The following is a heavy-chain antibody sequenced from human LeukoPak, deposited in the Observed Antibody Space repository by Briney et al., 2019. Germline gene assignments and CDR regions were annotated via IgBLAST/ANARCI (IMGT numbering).Heavy chain of an antibody. CDR2: NTSGGSVI. CDR1: GFTFKTYH. CDR3: ARKRLADLGDDTSFGGTPFDS. Sequence: SGGSLRLSCVASGFTFKTYHMNWVRQAPGKGLEWLSGNTSGGSVIYYADSVKGRFTISRDDAMDSVFLQMSGLTVDDTAVYYCARKRLADLGDDTSFGGTPFDSWGQGTLVIVSS. V-gene: IGHV3-48*03. J-gene: IGHJ4*02. D-gene: IGHD3-16*01.